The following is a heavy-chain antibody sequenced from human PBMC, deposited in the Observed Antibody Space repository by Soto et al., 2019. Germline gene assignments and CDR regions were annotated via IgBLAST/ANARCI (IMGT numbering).Heavy chain of an antibody. V-gene: IGHV4-4*02. D-gene: IGHD3-9*01. CDR1: GASVSSTNW. J-gene: IGHJ4*02. Sequence: PSETLSLTCGVSGASVSSTNWWSWVRQSPGKGLEWIAEIHHAGGTNYNPSLRNRVTITLDKSNNQLSLQLRSMTAADTAVYYCVRNGQYFFDYWGQGILVTVSS. CDR3: VRNGQYFFDY. CDR2: IHHAGGT.